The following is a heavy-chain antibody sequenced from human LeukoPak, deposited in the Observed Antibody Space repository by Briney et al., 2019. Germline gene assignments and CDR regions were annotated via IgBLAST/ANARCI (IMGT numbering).Heavy chain of an antibody. CDR2: IHYDGSNK. J-gene: IGHJ4*02. CDR3: GAQVVVIDY. D-gene: IGHD3-22*01. CDR1: GFTFSNYG. Sequence: GGSLRLSCAASGFTFSNYGMHWVRQAPGKGLDWVAFIHYDGSNKYYADSVKGRFTISRDDSKNTLYLQMDSLRAEDTAVYYCGAQVVVIDYWGQGTLVTVPS. V-gene: IGHV3-30*02.